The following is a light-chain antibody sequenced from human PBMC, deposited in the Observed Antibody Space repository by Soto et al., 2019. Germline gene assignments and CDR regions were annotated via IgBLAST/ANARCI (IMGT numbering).Light chain of an antibody. CDR3: QQRSSWWT. CDR2: DAS. CDR1: QSVSTY. V-gene: IGKV3-11*01. J-gene: IGKJ3*01. Sequence: IVLTQSPATLSLSPGDRATLSCRASQSVSTYLAWYQQKPGQAPRLLIYDASNRATCIPARFSGSGYGTDFTLTISSLDPEDFAVYYCQQRSSWWTFGPGTTVDI.